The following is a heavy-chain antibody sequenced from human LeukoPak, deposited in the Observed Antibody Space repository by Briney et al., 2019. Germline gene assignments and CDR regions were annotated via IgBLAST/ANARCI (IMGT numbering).Heavy chain of an antibody. CDR2: LLVIVSAYAGST. Sequence: GESRTLACAASGFTFTRYAMSWVRQAQRNGLEWVSALLVIVSAYAGSTQYADTVKGRFTISRDNSKNTLYLQMNSLRAEDTAVYYCAKDQTFRGSGHYTYFDYWGQGALVTVSS. J-gene: IGHJ4*02. D-gene: IGHD2-15*01. CDR1: GFTFTRYA. V-gene: IGHV3-23*01. CDR3: AKDQTFRGSGHYTYFDY.